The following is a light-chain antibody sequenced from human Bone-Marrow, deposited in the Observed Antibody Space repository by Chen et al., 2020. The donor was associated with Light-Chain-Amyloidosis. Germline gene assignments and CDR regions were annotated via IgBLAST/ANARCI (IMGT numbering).Light chain of an antibody. V-gene: IGLV5-45*02. Sequence: QAVLTQPSSLSASPGASASLTCTLRSDLNVGSYRIYWYQQKPGSPPQYLLRFKSDSEDQRGPGVPSRFSGCRDVSANSGILLISGLQSEDEAGYYCMIWHSTAWVFGGGTKLTVL. CDR1: SDLNVGSYR. CDR2: FKSDSED. J-gene: IGLJ3*02. CDR3: MIWHSTAWV.